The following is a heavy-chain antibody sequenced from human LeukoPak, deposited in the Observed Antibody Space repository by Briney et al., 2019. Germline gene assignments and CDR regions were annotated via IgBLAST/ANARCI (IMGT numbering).Heavy chain of an antibody. D-gene: IGHD6-13*01. Sequence: ASVKVSCKASGYTFTSYAMHWVRQAPGQRLEWMGWINAGNGNTKYSQKFQGRVTMTRDTSTSTVYMELSSLRSEDTAVYYCARASRAGGFDYWGQGTLVTVSS. CDR2: INAGNGNT. CDR3: ARASRAGGFDY. CDR1: GYTFTSYA. J-gene: IGHJ4*02. V-gene: IGHV1-3*01.